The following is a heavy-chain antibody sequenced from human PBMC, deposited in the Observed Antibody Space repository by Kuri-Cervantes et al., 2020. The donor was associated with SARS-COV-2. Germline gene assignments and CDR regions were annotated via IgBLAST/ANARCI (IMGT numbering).Heavy chain of an antibody. D-gene: IGHD3-22*01. CDR2: ISSSGSTI. J-gene: IGHJ4*02. Sequence: GGSLRLSCAASGFTFSSYEMNWVRQAPGKGLEWVSYISSSGSTIYYADSVKGRFTISRDNAKNSLYLQMNSLRAEDTAVYYCARGDSSGYLYYFDYWGQGTLVTVSS. CDR1: GFTFSSYE. V-gene: IGHV3-48*03. CDR3: ARGDSSGYLYYFDY.